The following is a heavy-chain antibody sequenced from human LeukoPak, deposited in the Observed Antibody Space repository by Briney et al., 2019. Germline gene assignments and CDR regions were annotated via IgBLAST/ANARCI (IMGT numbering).Heavy chain of an antibody. D-gene: IGHD1-26*01. CDR1: GGSISSSSYY. J-gene: IGHJ4*02. V-gene: IGHV4-39*01. CDR2: KCYSGST. CDR3: ARVPRVIIVGATEWGYYFDY. Sequence: ADTLSLTCTVSGGSISSSSYYGRWTPQPPGEGLGWIGCKCYSGSTYYSPSLKSRVTIYVDASKSQFALKLSSVTAADTAVYYCARVPRVIIVGATEWGYYFDYWGQGTLVTVSS.